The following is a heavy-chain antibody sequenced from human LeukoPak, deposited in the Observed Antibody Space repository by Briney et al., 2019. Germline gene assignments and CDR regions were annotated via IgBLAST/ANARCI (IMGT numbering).Heavy chain of an antibody. V-gene: IGHV4-59*01. Sequence: SETLSLTCTVSAGSISSYYWSWLRQPPGKGLEWIAYIYYSGSTNYNPSLKSRVTISLDTSKTQFSLKLSSVTAADTAVYYCARAPYYPYYFDSWGQGTLVTVSS. J-gene: IGHJ4*02. D-gene: IGHD1-26*01. CDR2: IYYSGST. CDR3: ARAPYYPYYFDS. CDR1: AGSISSYY.